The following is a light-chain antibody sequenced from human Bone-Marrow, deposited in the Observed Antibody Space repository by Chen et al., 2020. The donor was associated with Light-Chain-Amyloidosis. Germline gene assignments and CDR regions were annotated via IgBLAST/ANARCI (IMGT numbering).Light chain of an antibody. Sequence: QSALTQPASVSGSPGQSITISSTGTSSDVGGDNHVSWYQQHPDKAPKLMIYEVTNRPSWVPVRFSVSKSDNTASLTSAGLQTEDEADYFCSAYTITNTLVFGSGTRVTVL. CDR2: EVT. CDR1: SSDVGGDNH. J-gene: IGLJ1*01. V-gene: IGLV2-14*01. CDR3: SAYTITNTLV.